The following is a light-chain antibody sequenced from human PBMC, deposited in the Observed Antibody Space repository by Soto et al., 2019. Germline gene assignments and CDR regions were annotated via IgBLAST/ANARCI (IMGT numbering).Light chain of an antibody. Sequence: GEGATIKYKSSGSICHSSNNNLCLASYQQKPGQPPTVLIYRASTREPGVPHRFTVCGSGTHFTLTINSLHAPAVALYYCQEHYITPLPFAQGTRLEI. V-gene: IGKV4-1*01. CDR2: RAS. J-gene: IGKJ5*01. CDR1: GSICHSSNNNLC. CDR3: QEHYITPLP.